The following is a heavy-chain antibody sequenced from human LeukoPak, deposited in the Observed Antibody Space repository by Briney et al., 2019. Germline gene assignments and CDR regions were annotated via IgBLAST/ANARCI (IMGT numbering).Heavy chain of an antibody. Sequence: GKSLRLSCAASGFTFNNYGMHWARKPPGRGLEWLAVISYDGRNKHYPDSVKGRFTISRDISTDTLWLQMDSLRTEDTAVYYCAKGPLRGTAAAIDYWGQGTLVTVSS. CDR2: ISYDGRNK. D-gene: IGHD2-2*01. V-gene: IGHV3-30*18. J-gene: IGHJ4*02. CDR1: GFTFNNYG. CDR3: AKGPLRGTAAAIDY.